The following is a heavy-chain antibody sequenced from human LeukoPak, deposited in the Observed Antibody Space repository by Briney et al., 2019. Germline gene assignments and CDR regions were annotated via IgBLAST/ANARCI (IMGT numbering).Heavy chain of an antibody. J-gene: IGHJ4*02. D-gene: IGHD3-22*01. CDR2: IQDDGATT. V-gene: IGHV3-30*02. CDR3: ATQSITLVVVISPFDY. CDR1: GLTFSNFP. Sequence: GGSLRLSCAASGLTFSNFPMHWVRQPPGKGLEWVALIQDDGATTNYADSVRGRFTISRDNSKSTVYLQMNSLKPYGTAVYYCATQSITLVVVISPFDYWGQGTLVTVSS.